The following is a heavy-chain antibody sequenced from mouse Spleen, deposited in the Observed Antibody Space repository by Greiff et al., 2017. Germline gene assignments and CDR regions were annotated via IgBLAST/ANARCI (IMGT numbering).Heavy chain of an antibody. CDR2: IDPSDSYT. CDR1: GYTFTSYW. CDR3: ARCYYGAWFAY. Sequence: QVQLQQPGAELVMPGASVKLSCKASGYTFTSYWMHWVKQRPGQGLEWIGEIDPSDSYTNYNQKFKGKATLTVDKSSSTAYMQLSSLTSEDSAVYYCARCYYGAWFAYWGQGTLVTVSA. V-gene: IGHV1-69*01. J-gene: IGHJ3*01. D-gene: IGHD1-1*01.